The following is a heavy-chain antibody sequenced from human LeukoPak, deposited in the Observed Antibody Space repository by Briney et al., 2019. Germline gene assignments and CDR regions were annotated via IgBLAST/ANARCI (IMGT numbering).Heavy chain of an antibody. Sequence: PSETLSLTCAVYGGSFSGYYWGWIRQPPGKGLEWIGEINHSGSTNYNPSLKSRVTISVDTSKNQFSLKLSSVTAADTAVYYCARGLIVVVPAARRGYYYGMDVWGQGTMVTVS. V-gene: IGHV4-34*01. CDR1: GGSFSGYY. CDR3: ARGLIVVVPAARRGYYYGMDV. D-gene: IGHD2-2*01. J-gene: IGHJ6*02. CDR2: INHSGST.